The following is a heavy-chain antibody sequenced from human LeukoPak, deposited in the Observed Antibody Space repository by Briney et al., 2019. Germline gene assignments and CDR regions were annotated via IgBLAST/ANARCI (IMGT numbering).Heavy chain of an antibody. CDR1: GFTFSYYA. V-gene: IGHV3-30-3*01. D-gene: IGHD3-22*01. J-gene: IGHJ3*02. Sequence: GSLRLSCAASGFTFSYYAMHWVRQAPGKGLEWVAVISYDGSNKYYADSVKGRFTISRDNSKNTLYLQMNSLRAEDTAVYYCARDPMTYYYDSSDWDAFDIWGQGTMVTVSS. CDR2: ISYDGSNK. CDR3: ARDPMTYYYDSSDWDAFDI.